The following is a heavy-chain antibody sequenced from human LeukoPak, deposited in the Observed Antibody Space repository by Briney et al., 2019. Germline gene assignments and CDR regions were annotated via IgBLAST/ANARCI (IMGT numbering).Heavy chain of an antibody. CDR2: ISSSSSYI. CDR3: AREDCSGGSCYPIDP. Sequence: GGSLRLSCAASGFTFSSYSMNWVRQAPGKGLEWVSSISSSSSYIYYADSVKGRFTISRDNAKNSLYLQMNSLRAEDTAVYYCAREDCSGGSCYPIDPWGQGTPVTVSS. D-gene: IGHD2-15*01. V-gene: IGHV3-21*01. J-gene: IGHJ5*02. CDR1: GFTFSSYS.